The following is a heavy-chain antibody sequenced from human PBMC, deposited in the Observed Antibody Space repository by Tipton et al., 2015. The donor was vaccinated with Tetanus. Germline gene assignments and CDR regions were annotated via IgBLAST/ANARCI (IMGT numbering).Heavy chain of an antibody. D-gene: IGHD6-6*01. CDR1: GYIFTNYW. Sequence: SGPEVKKPGESLKISCKASGYIFTNYWIAWVRQMPGKGLEYMGIIFPSDSETRYNPTFRGQVTMSVDKATNTAYLQWSSLVASDSAVYYCARHGSIGARQNRFDAWGQGTPVTVSS. CDR2: IFPSDSET. CDR3: ARHGSIGARQNRFDA. V-gene: IGHV5-51*01. J-gene: IGHJ5*02.